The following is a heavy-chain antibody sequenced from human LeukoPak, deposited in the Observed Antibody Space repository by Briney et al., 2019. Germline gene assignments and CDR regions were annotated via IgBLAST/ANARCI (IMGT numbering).Heavy chain of an antibody. D-gene: IGHD2-2*01. CDR3: ARDSCSLSSCPFFGY. CDR2: INPNSGGT. Sequence: ASVKVSCKASGYTFTGYYIHWVRQAPGQGLEWMGWINPNSGGTNYAEKFQGRVTMTRDTSITTAYMELSSLISDDTAVYYCARDSCSLSSCPFFGYWGQGILVTVSS. V-gene: IGHV1-2*02. CDR1: GYTFTGYY. J-gene: IGHJ4*02.